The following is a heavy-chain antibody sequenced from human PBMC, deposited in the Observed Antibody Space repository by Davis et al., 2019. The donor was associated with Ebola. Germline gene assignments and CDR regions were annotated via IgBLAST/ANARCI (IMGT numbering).Heavy chain of an antibody. Sequence: MPSETLSLTCTVSGGSISSYYRSWIRQPPGKGLEWIGYIYYSGSTYYNPSLKSRVTISVDTSKNQFSLKLSSVTAADTAVYYCARDVGLLPYYYYGMDVWGKGTTVTVSS. V-gene: IGHV4-59*12. J-gene: IGHJ6*04. CDR1: GGSISSYY. D-gene: IGHD3-22*01. CDR3: ARDVGLLPYYYYGMDV. CDR2: IYYSGST.